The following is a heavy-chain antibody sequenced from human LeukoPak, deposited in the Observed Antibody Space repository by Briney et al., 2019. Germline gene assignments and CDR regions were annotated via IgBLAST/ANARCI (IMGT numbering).Heavy chain of an antibody. J-gene: IGHJ5*02. CDR2: ISAYNGNT. Sequence: ASVKVSCKASGYTFTSYGISWVRQASGQGLEWMGWISAYNGNTNYAQKLQGRVTMTTDTSTSTAYMELRSLRSDDTAVYYCARAASRVVPAAMGGNWFDPWGQGTLVTVSS. D-gene: IGHD2-2*01. CDR3: ARAASRVVPAAMGGNWFDP. V-gene: IGHV1-18*01. CDR1: GYTFTSYG.